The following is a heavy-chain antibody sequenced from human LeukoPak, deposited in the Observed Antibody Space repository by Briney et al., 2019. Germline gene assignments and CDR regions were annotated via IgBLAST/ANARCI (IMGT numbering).Heavy chain of an antibody. Sequence: GASVKVSCKVSGYTLTELSMHWVRQAPGKGLEWMGGFDPEDGETIYAQKFQGRVTMTRDTSISTAYMELSRLRSDDTAVYYCARSPRANGYNYQLFDYWGQGTLVTVSS. CDR2: FDPEDGET. CDR3: ARSPRANGYNYQLFDY. D-gene: IGHD5-24*01. V-gene: IGHV1-24*01. J-gene: IGHJ4*02. CDR1: GYTLTELS.